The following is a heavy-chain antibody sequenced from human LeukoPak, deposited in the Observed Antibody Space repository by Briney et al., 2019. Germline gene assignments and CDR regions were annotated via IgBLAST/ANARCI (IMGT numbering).Heavy chain of an antibody. Sequence: SQTLSLTCAISGDSVSSNSAAWNWIRQSPSRGLEWLGRTYYRSKWYNDYAVSVKSRITINPDTSKNQFSLQLNSVTAADTAVYYCVRETEHLDYTWGSQHYSGWYFDLWGRGTLVTVSS. CDR2: TYYRSKWYN. CDR1: GDSVSSNSAA. V-gene: IGHV6-1*01. D-gene: IGHD3-16*01. CDR3: VRETEHLDYTWGSQHYSGWYFDL. J-gene: IGHJ2*01.